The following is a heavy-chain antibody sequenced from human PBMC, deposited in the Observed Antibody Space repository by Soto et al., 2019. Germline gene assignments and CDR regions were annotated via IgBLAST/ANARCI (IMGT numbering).Heavy chain of an antibody. CDR3: ARVATTVTTPFDY. CDR2: ISSSSSYI. Sequence: NPGGSLRLSCAASGFTFSSYSMNWVRQAPGKGLEWVSSISSSSSYIYYADSVKGRFTISRDNAKNSLYLQMNSLRAEDTAVYYCARVATTVTTPFDYWGQGTLVTVSS. J-gene: IGHJ4*02. CDR1: GFTFSSYS. D-gene: IGHD4-4*01. V-gene: IGHV3-21*01.